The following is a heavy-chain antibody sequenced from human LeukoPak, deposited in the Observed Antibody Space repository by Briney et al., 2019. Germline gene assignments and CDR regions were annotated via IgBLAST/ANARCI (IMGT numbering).Heavy chain of an antibody. J-gene: IGHJ4*02. Sequence: GGSLRLSCTASGFTFSDYWMTWVRQAPGKGLEWVAFIRYDGSNKYYAVSVKGRFTISRDNSKNTLYLQMNSLRAEDTAVYYCSKDWYDCSGGIDYWGRGALVTV. CDR1: GFTFSDYW. D-gene: IGHD3-22*01. V-gene: IGHV3-30*02. CDR2: IRYDGSNK. CDR3: SKDWYDCSGGIDY.